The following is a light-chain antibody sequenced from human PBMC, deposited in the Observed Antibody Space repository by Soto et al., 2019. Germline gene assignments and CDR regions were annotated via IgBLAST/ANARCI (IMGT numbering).Light chain of an antibody. CDR3: QQSYSTPRT. Sequence: DIQMTQSPSTLSTSVGDRVTITCRASQSISSWLAWYQQKPGKAPKLLIYKASSLESGVPSRFSGSGSGTEFTLTISSLQPEDFATYYCQQSYSTPRTFGQGTKVDIK. J-gene: IGKJ1*01. CDR2: KAS. V-gene: IGKV1-5*03. CDR1: QSISSW.